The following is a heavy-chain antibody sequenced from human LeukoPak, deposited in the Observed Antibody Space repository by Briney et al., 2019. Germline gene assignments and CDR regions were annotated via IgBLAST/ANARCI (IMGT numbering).Heavy chain of an antibody. Sequence: QPGGSLRLSCAASGFTFSSYSMNWVRQAPGKGLEWVSYISSSSSTIYYADSVKGRFTISRDNAKNSLYLQMNSLRDEDTAVYYCARGHSSWYEAYFDYWGQGTLVTVSS. CDR1: GFTFSSYS. CDR2: ISSSSSTI. CDR3: ARGHSSWYEAYFDY. J-gene: IGHJ4*02. D-gene: IGHD6-13*01. V-gene: IGHV3-48*02.